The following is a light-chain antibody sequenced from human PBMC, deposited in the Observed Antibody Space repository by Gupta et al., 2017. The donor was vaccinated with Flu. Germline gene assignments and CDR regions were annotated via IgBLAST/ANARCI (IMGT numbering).Light chain of an antibody. CDR2: DTD. J-gene: IGLJ2*01. Sequence: SSNIGTNSVSWFKKLPGTAPKLLIYDTDKRPAGTPDRFSGSKSGTSAILGITGLQPGDEADYYCGTWDTSLSGVVVFGAGTKLTVL. CDR3: GTWDTSLSGVVV. V-gene: IGLV1-51*01. CDR1: SSNIGTNS.